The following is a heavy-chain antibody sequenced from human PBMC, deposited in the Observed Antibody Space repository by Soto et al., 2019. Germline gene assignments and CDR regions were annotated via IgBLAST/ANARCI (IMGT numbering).Heavy chain of an antibody. Sequence: PGGSLRLSCAASGFTFSSYGMHWVRQAPGKGLEWVAVISYDGSNKYYADSVKGRFTISRDNSKNTLYLQMNSLRAEDTAVYYCAKLGAAAPVGMYFRGQGTTVTVS. V-gene: IGHV3-30*18. CDR2: ISYDGSNK. J-gene: IGHJ6*02. CDR3: AKLGAAAPVGMYF. CDR1: GFTFSSYG. D-gene: IGHD6-13*01.